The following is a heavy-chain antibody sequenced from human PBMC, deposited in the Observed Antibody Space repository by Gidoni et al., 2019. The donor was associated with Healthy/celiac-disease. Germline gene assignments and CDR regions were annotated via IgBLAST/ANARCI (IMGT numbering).Heavy chain of an antibody. Sequence: EVQLVESGGGLVPPGRSLRLSCAASGFTFDDYAMHWVRQAPGKGLEWVSGISWNSGSIGYADSVKGRFTISRDNAKNSLYLQMNSLRAEDTALYYCAKGTQGVTTPPFDYWGQGTLVTVSS. CDR2: ISWNSGSI. CDR3: AKGTQGVTTPPFDY. D-gene: IGHD4-17*01. J-gene: IGHJ4*02. CDR1: GFTFDDYA. V-gene: IGHV3-9*01.